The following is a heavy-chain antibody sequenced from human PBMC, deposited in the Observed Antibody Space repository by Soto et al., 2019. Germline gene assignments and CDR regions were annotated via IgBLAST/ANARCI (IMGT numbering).Heavy chain of an antibody. CDR1: GFAFTTND. CDR2: MNVNTDST. CDR3: AREVVEVASIRLDP. V-gene: IGHV1-8*02. J-gene: IGHJ5*02. D-gene: IGHD3-3*01. Sequence: QVQLVQSGAEVRTPGSSLTVSCKAIGFAFTTNDIHWVRQAPGQRLEWMGWMNVNTDSTDSAEELEGRLLMTWNTSISTAYLEWTGLTSKDTAVYYCAREVVEVASIRLDPWGQGTHVTVS.